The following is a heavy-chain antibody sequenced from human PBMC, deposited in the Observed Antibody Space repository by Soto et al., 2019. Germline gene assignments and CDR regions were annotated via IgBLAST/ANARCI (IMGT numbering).Heavy chain of an antibody. D-gene: IGHD2-21*02. V-gene: IGHV3-23*01. J-gene: IGHJ4*02. Sequence: EVQLLESGGGLVQPGGSLTLSCAASGFTFSTYAMTWVRQAPGKGLEWVSSIVASGSGSYYADSVKGRFTLSRDNSRKTLYLQMSSLSADDTAVYYCAQDYEGRLHTVSHFDYWGQGTLVTVSS. CDR1: GFTFSTYA. CDR3: AQDYEGRLHTVSHFDY. CDR2: IVASGSGS.